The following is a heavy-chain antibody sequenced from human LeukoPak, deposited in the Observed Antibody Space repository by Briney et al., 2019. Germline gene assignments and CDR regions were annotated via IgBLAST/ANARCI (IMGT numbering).Heavy chain of an antibody. V-gene: IGHV4-59*01. CDR1: GGSISSYY. Sequence: PSETLSLACTVSGGSISSYYWSWIRQPPGKGLEWIGYIYYSGSTNYNPSLKSRVTISVDTSKNQFSLKLSSVTAADTAVYYCARDQGVLRYFDWPYGMDVWGQGTTVTVSS. J-gene: IGHJ6*02. CDR3: ARDQGVLRYFDWPYGMDV. CDR2: IYYSGST. D-gene: IGHD3-9*01.